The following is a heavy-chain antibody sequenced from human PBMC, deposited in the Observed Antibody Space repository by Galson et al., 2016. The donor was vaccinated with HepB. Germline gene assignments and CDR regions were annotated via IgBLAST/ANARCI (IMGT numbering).Heavy chain of an antibody. CDR2: ISITRGYK. CDR1: GFTFSTYS. J-gene: IGHJ2*01. CDR3: ARPPEGDRRYFDL. Sequence: SLRLSCAASGFTFSTYSMNWVRQAPGKGLEWVSFISITRGYKYYADSLKGRVIISRDNAKNSLYLQMNSLRAEDTAVYYCARPPEGDRRYFDLWGRGTLVTVSS. D-gene: IGHD3-16*01. V-gene: IGHV3-21*01.